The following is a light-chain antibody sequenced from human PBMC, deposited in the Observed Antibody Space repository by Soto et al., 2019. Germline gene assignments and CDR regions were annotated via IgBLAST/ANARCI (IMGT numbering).Light chain of an antibody. CDR1: SSNVGGYNY. V-gene: IGLV2-11*01. Sequence: QSVLTQPRSVSGSPGQSVTISCTGTSSNVGGYNYVSWYQQHPAKAPKLLIYDVTKRPSGVPDRFSGSKSGNTASLIISGLQAEDEADYYCCSYAGTYSIYVVVTGTKVTVL. CDR3: CSYAGTYSIYV. CDR2: DVT. J-gene: IGLJ1*01.